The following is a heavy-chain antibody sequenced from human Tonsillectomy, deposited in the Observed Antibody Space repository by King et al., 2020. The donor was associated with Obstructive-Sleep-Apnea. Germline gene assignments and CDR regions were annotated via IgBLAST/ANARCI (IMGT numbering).Heavy chain of an antibody. Sequence: QLVQSGTEMKKPGESLQISCTGFGFTFTNYWIGWVRQVPGKGLEWMGIISPSDSETLYGPSFQGQVTISADKSINTIFLHWSSLKASDTAIYYCAKRLSALGTQETRFDPWGQGTLVTVSS. CDR3: AKRLSALGTQETRFDP. J-gene: IGHJ5*02. CDR2: ISPSDSET. CDR1: GFTFTNYW. D-gene: IGHD1-26*01. V-gene: IGHV5-51*01.